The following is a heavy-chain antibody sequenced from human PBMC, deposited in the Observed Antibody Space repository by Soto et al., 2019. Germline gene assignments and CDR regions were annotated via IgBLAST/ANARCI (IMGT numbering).Heavy chain of an antibody. J-gene: IGHJ5*02. Sequence: SETLSLTCAVYGGSFSGYYWSWIRQPPGKGLEWIGEINHSGSTNYNPSLKSRVTISVDTSKNQFSLKLSSVTAADTAVYYCARGARYCSSTSCYTLNWFDPWGQGTLVTVSS. V-gene: IGHV4-34*01. CDR2: INHSGST. D-gene: IGHD2-2*02. CDR1: GGSFSGYY. CDR3: ARGARYCSSTSCYTLNWFDP.